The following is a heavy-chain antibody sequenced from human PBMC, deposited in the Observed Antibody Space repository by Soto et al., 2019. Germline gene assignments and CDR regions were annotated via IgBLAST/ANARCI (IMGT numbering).Heavy chain of an antibody. CDR2: IRNKANSYTK. V-gene: IGHV3-72*01. CDR3: SRAGILTTPYYFDY. D-gene: IGHD4-4*01. J-gene: IGHJ4*01. CDR1: GFTFSDHY. Sequence: PGGSLILSCAAFGFTFSDHYMDWVRQAPGKGLEWVGRIRNKANSYTKEYAASVKGRFTISRDDSKNSLFLQMYSLKTEDTAVYYCSRAGILTTPYYFDYWGQGTPVTVSS.